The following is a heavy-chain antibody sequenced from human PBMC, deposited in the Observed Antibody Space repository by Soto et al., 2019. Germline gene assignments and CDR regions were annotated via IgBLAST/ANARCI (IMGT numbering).Heavy chain of an antibody. CDR3: ARFTNSGYLSQEYFQH. CDR2: INPSGGST. CDR1: GYTFTSYY. D-gene: IGHD3-22*01. J-gene: IGHJ1*01. V-gene: IGHV1-46*01. Sequence: GASVKVSCKASGYTFTSYYIHWVRQAPGQGLEWMGIINPSGGSTNYAQKFRGRFTITADESTSTAYMELSSLRSEDTAVYYCARFTNSGYLSQEYFQHWGQGTLVTVSS.